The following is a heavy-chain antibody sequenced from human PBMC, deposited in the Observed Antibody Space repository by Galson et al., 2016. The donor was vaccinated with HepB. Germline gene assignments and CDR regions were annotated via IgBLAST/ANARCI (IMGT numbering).Heavy chain of an antibody. CDR3: AKDVWRQLTRGYFDY. V-gene: IGHV3-23*01. CDR2: ISSSGGST. J-gene: IGHJ4*02. D-gene: IGHD6-13*01. CDR1: GFHFSTYA. Sequence: SLRLSCATSGFHFSTYAMAWVRQAPGKGLEWVSVISSSGGSTYYADSVKGRFTISKDNFKSEMYLQMNSLRAEDTAVYYCAKDVWRQLTRGYFDYWGQGILVAVSS.